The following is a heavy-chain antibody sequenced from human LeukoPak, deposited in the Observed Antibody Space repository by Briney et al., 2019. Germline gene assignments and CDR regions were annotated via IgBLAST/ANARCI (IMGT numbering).Heavy chain of an antibody. CDR3: AKLFESGTYNNFFHY. V-gene: IGHV3-23*01. CDR2: ITATSSST. Sequence: SGGSLRLSCAASGFTFSSYGMSRVRQAPGKGLEWVSAITATSSSTHDADSEQGRFTISRDNSKNTLYLQMNSLRPEDTAIYYCAKLFESGTYNNFFHYWGQGTLVTVFS. CDR1: GFTFSSYG. D-gene: IGHD3-10*01. J-gene: IGHJ4*02.